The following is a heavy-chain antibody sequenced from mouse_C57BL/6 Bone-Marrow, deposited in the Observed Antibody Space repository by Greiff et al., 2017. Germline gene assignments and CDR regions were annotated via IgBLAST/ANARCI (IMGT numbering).Heavy chain of an antibody. Sequence: QVPLQLSGPGLLQSSPTLSLTCSFSGFSLSTSGMGVSWIRHPPGQGLEWLAHPYWGDDKRYNQSLKSRLTIPKDTSRNQVFLNITSVDTDDTATYYCGRRGDRDGDYLDYWGQGTTLTVSS. CDR3: GRRGDRDGDYLDY. J-gene: IGHJ2*01. V-gene: IGHV8-12*01. D-gene: IGHD3-3*01. CDR2: PYWGDDK. CDR1: GFSLSTSGMG.